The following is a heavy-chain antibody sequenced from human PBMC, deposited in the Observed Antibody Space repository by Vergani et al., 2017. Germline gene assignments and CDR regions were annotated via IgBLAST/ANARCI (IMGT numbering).Heavy chain of an antibody. Sequence: EVPLVESGGGLVQTGRSLRLSCAASGFTFDDYAMHWVRQAPGKGLEWVSGISRNSGSIGHAASVKGRFTSSSDNAKNSLYLQMNSLGAEDTDLYYCAKAVVTALDYWGQGTLVTVSS. CDR3: AKAVVTALDY. V-gene: IGHV3-9*01. J-gene: IGHJ4*02. D-gene: IGHD2-21*02. CDR2: ISRNSGSI. CDR1: GFTFDDYA.